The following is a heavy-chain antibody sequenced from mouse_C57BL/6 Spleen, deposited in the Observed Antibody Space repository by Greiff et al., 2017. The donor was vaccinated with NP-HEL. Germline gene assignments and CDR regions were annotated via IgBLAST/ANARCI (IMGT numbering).Heavy chain of an antibody. J-gene: IGHJ3*01. CDR3: ARDYYGSSYGFAY. CDR1: GYSITSGYY. Sequence: ASGPGLVKPSQSLSLTCSVTGYSITSGYYWNWIRQFPGNKLEWMGYISYDGSNNYNPSLKNRISITRDTSKNQFFLKLNSVTTEDTATYYCARDYYGSSYGFAYWGQGTLVTVSA. CDR2: ISYDGSN. V-gene: IGHV3-6*01. D-gene: IGHD1-1*01.